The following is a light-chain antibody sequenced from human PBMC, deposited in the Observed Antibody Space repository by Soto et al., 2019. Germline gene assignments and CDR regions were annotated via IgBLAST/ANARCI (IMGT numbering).Light chain of an antibody. CDR3: CSYTGSLWL. V-gene: IGLV3-21*02. CDR1: NIGSKS. Sequence: SYELTQPPSVSVAPGQTARITCGGNNIGSKSVHWYQQKPGQAPVLVVYDDSDRPSGIPERFSGSNSGNTASLTISGLQADDEADYYWCSYTGSLWLFGGGTKVTVL. J-gene: IGLJ3*02. CDR2: DDS.